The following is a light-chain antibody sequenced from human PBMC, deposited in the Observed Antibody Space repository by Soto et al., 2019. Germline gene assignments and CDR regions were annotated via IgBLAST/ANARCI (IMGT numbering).Light chain of an antibody. CDR2: AAS. J-gene: IGKJ2*01. CDR1: QSVTSY. CDR3: QQSYSSQYT. Sequence: DIQMTQSPSSLSASIGDRVTITCRASQSVTSYLNWYQQKPGKAPTLLIYAASSLHSGVPSRFRGGGAGTNFTLTINSLQPGDFATYYCQQSYSSQYTFGQGTKLEIK. V-gene: IGKV1-39*01.